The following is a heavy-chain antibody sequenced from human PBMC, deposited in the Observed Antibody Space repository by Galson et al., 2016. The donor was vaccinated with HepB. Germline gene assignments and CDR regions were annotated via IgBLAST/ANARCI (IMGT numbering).Heavy chain of an antibody. CDR3: AIPMKPWLQLVV. CDR1: GGFIASGGYS. CDR2: IYHSGIA. J-gene: IGHJ4*02. V-gene: IGHV4-61*08. D-gene: IGHD5-24*01. Sequence: SETLSLTCTVSGGFIASGGYSWSWIRQPPGKGLEWIGYIYHSGIANYNPSLKSRVTISLDRSKNQFSLNLKSVTAADTAMYYCAIPMKPWLQLVVWGQGTLVTVSS.